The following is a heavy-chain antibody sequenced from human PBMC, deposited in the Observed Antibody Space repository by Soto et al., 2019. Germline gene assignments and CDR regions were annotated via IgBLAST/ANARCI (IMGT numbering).Heavy chain of an antibody. D-gene: IGHD2-21*02. Sequence: PGGSLRLSCAASGFTFSGYSMNWVRQAPGKGLEWVSYISSSSSTIYYAVSVKGRLTISRDNAKNSLYLQMNSLRAEDTAVYYCARRGGGDHTPSLRYYYMDVWGKGTTVTVSS. CDR3: ARRGGGDHTPSLRYYYMDV. CDR1: GFTFSGYS. V-gene: IGHV3-48*01. CDR2: ISSSSSTI. J-gene: IGHJ6*03.